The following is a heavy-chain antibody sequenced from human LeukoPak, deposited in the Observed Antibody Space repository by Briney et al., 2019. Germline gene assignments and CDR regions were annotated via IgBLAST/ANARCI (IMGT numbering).Heavy chain of an antibody. CDR3: ARDRGAAAGIDY. CDR2: IYHNGNT. CDR1: GYSISSGYY. D-gene: IGHD6-13*01. V-gene: IGHV4-38-2*02. Sequence: SETLSLTCAVSGYSISSGYYWGWIRQPPGKGLEWIGTIYHNGNTYYNPSLKSRVTISVDTSKNQFSLKLSSVTAADTAVYYCARDRGAAAGIDYWGQGTLVTVSS. J-gene: IGHJ4*02.